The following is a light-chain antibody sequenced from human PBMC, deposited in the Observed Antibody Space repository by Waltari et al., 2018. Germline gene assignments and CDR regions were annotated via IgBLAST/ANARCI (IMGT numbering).Light chain of an antibody. CDR3: ALYMGSGIWV. Sequence: QPVVTQEPSLSVSPGGTVTLTCAFTSGSVSTTSYATWYQQTPGQPPRTLVYKGSSRSSGVPDRFSGSIFGNKAALTITGAQADDECNYYCALYMGSGIWVFGGGTKLTVL. V-gene: IGLV8-61*01. CDR1: SGSVSTTSY. CDR2: KGS. J-gene: IGLJ3*02.